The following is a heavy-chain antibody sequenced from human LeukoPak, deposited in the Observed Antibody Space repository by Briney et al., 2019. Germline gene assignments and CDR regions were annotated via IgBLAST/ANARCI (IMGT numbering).Heavy chain of an antibody. CDR2: INPSGGST. J-gene: IGHJ6*03. CDR3: ATYGSGSYYNGHMDV. Sequence: ASVKVSCKASGHTFTGYYMHWVRQAPGQGLEWMGIINPSGGSTSYAQKFQGRVTMTRDMSTSTVYMELSSLRSEDTAVYYCATYGSGSYYNGHMDVWGKGTTVTISS. V-gene: IGHV1-46*01. D-gene: IGHD3-10*01. CDR1: GHTFTGYY.